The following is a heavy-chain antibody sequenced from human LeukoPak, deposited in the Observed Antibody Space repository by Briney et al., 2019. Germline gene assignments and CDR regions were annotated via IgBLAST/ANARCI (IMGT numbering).Heavy chain of an antibody. V-gene: IGHV3-23*01. Sequence: GGSLGLSCAASGFTFSSYAMSWVRQAPGKGLEWVSAISGSGGSTYYADSVKGRFTISRDNSKNTLYLQMNSLRAEDTAVYYCAKGGYRYDFWSGYSVEYRFDYWGQGTLVTVSS. CDR3: AKGGYRYDFWSGYSVEYRFDY. CDR1: GFTFSSYA. J-gene: IGHJ4*02. CDR2: ISGSGGST. D-gene: IGHD3-3*01.